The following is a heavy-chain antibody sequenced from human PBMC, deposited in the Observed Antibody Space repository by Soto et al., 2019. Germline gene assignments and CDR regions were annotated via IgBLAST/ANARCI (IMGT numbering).Heavy chain of an antibody. V-gene: IGHV4-59*01. CDR1: GCSISSYY. CDR2: IYYSGST. D-gene: IGHD6-13*01. Sequence: PSETLSLTCTVSGCSISSYYWSWIRQPPGKGLEWIGYIYYSGSTNYNPSLKSRVTISVDTSKNQFSLKLSSVTAADTAVYYCARDDSSSWGWFDPWGQGXLVTVYS. J-gene: IGHJ5*02. CDR3: ARDDSSSWGWFDP.